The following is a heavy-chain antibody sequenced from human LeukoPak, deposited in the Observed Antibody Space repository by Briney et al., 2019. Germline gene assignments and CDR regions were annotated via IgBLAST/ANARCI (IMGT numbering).Heavy chain of an antibody. V-gene: IGHV4-59*01. D-gene: IGHD6-13*01. CDR3: ARDKHMLAAAYYMDV. Sequence: PSETLSLTCTVSGGSISSYYWSWIRQPPGKGLEWIGYIYYSGSTNYNPSLKSRVTISVDTSKNQFSLKLSSVTAADTAVYYCARDKHMLAAAYYMDVWGKGTTVTISS. J-gene: IGHJ6*03. CDR2: IYYSGST. CDR1: GGSISSYY.